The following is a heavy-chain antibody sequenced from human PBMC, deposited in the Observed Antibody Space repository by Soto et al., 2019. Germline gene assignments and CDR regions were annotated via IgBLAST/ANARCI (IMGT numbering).Heavy chain of an antibody. CDR2: IWYDGSNK. J-gene: IGHJ5*02. D-gene: IGHD1-26*01. CDR1: GFTFSSYG. V-gene: IGHV3-33*01. Sequence: GGSLRLSCAASGFTFSSYGMHWVRQAPGKGLEWVAVIWYDGSNKYYADSVKGRFTISRDNSKNTLYLQMNSLRAEDTAVYYCARERLGATYCWFDPWGQGTLVTVSS. CDR3: ARERLGATYCWFDP.